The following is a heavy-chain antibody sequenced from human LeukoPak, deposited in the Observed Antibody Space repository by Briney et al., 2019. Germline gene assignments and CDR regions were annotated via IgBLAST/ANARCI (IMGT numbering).Heavy chain of an antibody. D-gene: IGHD6-19*01. CDR1: GFTFSSYG. J-gene: IGHJ4*02. CDR2: ISYDGSNK. CDR3: ARWAGTGY. Sequence: GGSLRLSCAASGFTFSSYGMHWVRQAPGKGLEWVAVISYDGSNKYYADSVKGRFTISRDNSKNTLYLQMNSLRAEDTAVYYCARWAGTGYWGQGTLVTVSS. V-gene: IGHV3-30*03.